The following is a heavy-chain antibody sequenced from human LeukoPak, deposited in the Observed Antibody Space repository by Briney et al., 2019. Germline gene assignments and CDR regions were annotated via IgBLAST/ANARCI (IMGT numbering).Heavy chain of an antibody. Sequence: GGSLRLSCATFGFAFSDYWMTWVREVPGKGLEWVANINREGNEKYYVDSVKGRFTISRDNAKNSVDLQMDSLRVEDTAVYYCARVGTWELQRVFDFWGQGTLVTVSS. CDR1: GFAFSDYW. J-gene: IGHJ4*02. V-gene: IGHV3-7*01. D-gene: IGHD1-26*01. CDR2: INREGNEK. CDR3: ARVGTWELQRVFDF.